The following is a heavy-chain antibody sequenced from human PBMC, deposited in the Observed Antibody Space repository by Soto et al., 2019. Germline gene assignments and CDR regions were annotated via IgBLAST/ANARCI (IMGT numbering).Heavy chain of an antibody. CDR2: IHHNGNT. D-gene: IGHD3-22*01. V-gene: IGHV4-30-4*01. CDR3: ARNLYDSSGYSPFGY. J-gene: IGHJ4*02. Sequence: QVQLQESGPGLVKPSQTLSLTCTVSGGSISSADYYWSWIRQPPGKGLEWIGHIHHNGNTNYNPSLKNRVTISVDTSKNQFSLKLTSVSAADTAQYFCARNLYDSSGYSPFGYWGQGTLVTVSS. CDR1: GGSISSADYY.